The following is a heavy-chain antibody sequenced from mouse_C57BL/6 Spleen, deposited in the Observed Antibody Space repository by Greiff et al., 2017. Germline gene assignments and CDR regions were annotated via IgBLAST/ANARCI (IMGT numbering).Heavy chain of an antibody. J-gene: IGHJ3*01. CDR2: IWSGGST. Sequence: QVQLQQSGPGLVQPSQSLSITCTVSGFSLTSYGVHWVRQSPGKGLEWLGVIWSGGSTDYNAAFISRLSISKDNSKSQVFFKINSLQADDTAIYYCARNRDDYSWFAYWGQGTLVTVSA. CDR1: GFSLTSYG. D-gene: IGHD2-4*01. CDR3: ARNRDDYSWFAY. V-gene: IGHV2-2*01.